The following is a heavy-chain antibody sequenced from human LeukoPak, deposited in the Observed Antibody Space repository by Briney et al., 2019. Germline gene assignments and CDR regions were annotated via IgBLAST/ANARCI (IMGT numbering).Heavy chain of an antibody. V-gene: IGHV4-61*01. CDR2: IYYSGST. CDR3: ARDSEDWYGDY. Sequence: PSETLSLTCTVSGDSISSRSYYWSWIRQPPGKGLEWIGYIYYSGSTNYNPSLKSRVTISVDTSKNQFSLKLSSVTAADTAVYYCARDSEDWYGDYWGQGTLVTVSS. CDR1: GDSISSRSYY. J-gene: IGHJ4*02. D-gene: IGHD3-9*01.